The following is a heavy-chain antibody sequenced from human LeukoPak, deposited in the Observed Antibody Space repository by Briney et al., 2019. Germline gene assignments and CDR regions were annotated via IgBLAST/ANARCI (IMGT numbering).Heavy chain of an antibody. CDR1: GFTFTNAW. CDR2: IKSKTDGGTT. J-gene: IGHJ4*02. D-gene: IGHD7-27*01. CDR3: TTGNWGSFPF. Sequence: GGSLRLSCVASGFTFTNAWMNWVRQAPGKGLEWVGRIKSKTDGGTTDYVAPVKGRFTISRDDSKHTLYLQLNSLKTEDTAVYYCTTGNWGSFPFWGQGTLVTVS. V-gene: IGHV3-15*01.